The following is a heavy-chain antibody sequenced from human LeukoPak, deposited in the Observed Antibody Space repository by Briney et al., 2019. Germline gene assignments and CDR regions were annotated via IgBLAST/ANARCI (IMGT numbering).Heavy chain of an antibody. Sequence: PGGSLRLSCAASGFTFSSHAMSWVRQAPGKGLEWVSALSGSGGNTYYADSVKGRFTISRDNSKNTLYLQMDSLRAEDTAKYYCAKVASLCTSTSCVRGGFDYWGQGTLVTVSS. V-gene: IGHV3-23*01. J-gene: IGHJ4*02. CDR1: GFTFSSHA. D-gene: IGHD2-2*01. CDR2: LSGSGGNT. CDR3: AKVASLCTSTSCVRGGFDY.